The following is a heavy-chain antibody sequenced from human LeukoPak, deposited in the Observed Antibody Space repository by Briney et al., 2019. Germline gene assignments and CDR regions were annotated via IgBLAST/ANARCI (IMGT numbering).Heavy chain of an antibody. Sequence: KPSETLSLTCTVSGGSSSSYYWSWIRQPPGKGLEWIGHIYYSGSTNYNPSLKSRVTVSVDTSKNQFSLKLSSVSAADTAVYYCARYRGYIYGYGFDIWGQGTMVTVSS. J-gene: IGHJ3*02. CDR3: ARYRGYIYGYGFDI. D-gene: IGHD5-18*01. CDR2: IYYSGST. V-gene: IGHV4-59*01. CDR1: GGSSSSYY.